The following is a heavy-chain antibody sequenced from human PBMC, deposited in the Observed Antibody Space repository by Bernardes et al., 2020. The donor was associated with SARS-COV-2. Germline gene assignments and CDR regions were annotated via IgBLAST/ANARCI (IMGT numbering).Heavy chain of an antibody. Sequence: GGSLKISCKGSGYSFPNYWIGWVRQMPGKGLEWMGIIWPGDSDTRYSPYFGGQVTISADKSINTAYLQWSILEASDTAMYYCSRGDSWANENYYGMDVWGQGTTVTVSS. V-gene: IGHV5-51*01. D-gene: IGHD2-21*01. CDR3: SRGDSWANENYYGMDV. J-gene: IGHJ6*01. CDR2: IWPGDSDT. CDR1: GYSFPNYW.